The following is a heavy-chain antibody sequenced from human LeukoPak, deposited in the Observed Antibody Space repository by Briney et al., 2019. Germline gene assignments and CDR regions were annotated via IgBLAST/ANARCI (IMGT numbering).Heavy chain of an antibody. CDR2: IDEDGKTI. V-gene: IGHV3-74*01. Sequence: GGSLRPSCAASGFTFNSYWMHWVRQAPGKGLVWASRIDEDGKTIDYADSVKGRFTISRDNAKDTLYLQMSSLRDEDTAVYYCVSDLCGGDDQWGRGTLVTVSS. CDR3: VSDLCGGDDQ. D-gene: IGHD3-3*01. CDR1: GFTFNSYW. J-gene: IGHJ5*02.